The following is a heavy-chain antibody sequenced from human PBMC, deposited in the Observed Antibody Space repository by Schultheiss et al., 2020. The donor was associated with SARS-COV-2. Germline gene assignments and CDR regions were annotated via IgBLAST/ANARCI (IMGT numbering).Heavy chain of an antibody. CDR2: IYYSGST. V-gene: IGHV4-28*03. J-gene: IGHJ6*02. Sequence: SETLSLTCAVSGYSISSSNWWGWIRQPPGKGLEWIGYIYYSGSTNYNPSLKSRVTISVDTSKNQFSLKLSSVTAADTAVYYCARDMDVWGQGTTVTVSS. CDR3: ARDMDV. CDR1: GYSISSSNW.